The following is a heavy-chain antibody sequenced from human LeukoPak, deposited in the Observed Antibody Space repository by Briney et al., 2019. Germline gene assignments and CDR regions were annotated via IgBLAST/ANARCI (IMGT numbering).Heavy chain of an antibody. CDR3: TRDPRSYCGGDCSPTYYYYAMDV. CDR2: ISAYNENT. Sequence: ASVKVSCKASGGTFSSYAISWVRQAPGQGLEWMGWISAYNENTKFAQKIQGRVTMTTDTATRTAYLALRSLRSDDTAVYYCTRDPRSYCGGDCSPTYYYYAMDVWGQGTTVTVSS. D-gene: IGHD2-21*02. J-gene: IGHJ6*02. V-gene: IGHV1-18*01. CDR1: GGTFSSYA.